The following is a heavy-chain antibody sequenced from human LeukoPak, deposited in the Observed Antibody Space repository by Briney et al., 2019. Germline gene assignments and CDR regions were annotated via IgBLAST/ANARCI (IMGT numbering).Heavy chain of an antibody. CDR3: ARDPPGGAAYYYYGMDV. Sequence: KSSETLSLTCTVSGGSISSYYWSWIRQPAGKGLEWIGRIDTSGSTNYNPSLKSRVTMSVDTSKNQFSLKLSSVTAADTAVYYCARDPPGGAAYYYYGMDVWGQGTTVTVSS. CDR2: IDTSGST. J-gene: IGHJ6*02. CDR1: GGSISSYY. V-gene: IGHV4-4*07. D-gene: IGHD6-13*01.